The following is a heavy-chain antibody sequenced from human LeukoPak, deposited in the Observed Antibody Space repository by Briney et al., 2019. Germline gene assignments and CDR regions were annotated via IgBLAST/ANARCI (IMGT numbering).Heavy chain of an antibody. V-gene: IGHV1-69*13. J-gene: IGHJ4*02. CDR1: GGTFISYA. D-gene: IGHD4-23*01. CDR3: ARVPPGHGGNSILFDY. Sequence: ASVKVSCKASGGTFISYAISWVRQAPGQGLEWMGGIIPIFGTANYAQKFQGRVTITADESTSTAYMELSSLRSEDTAVYYCARVPPGHGGNSILFDYWGQGTLVTVSS. CDR2: IIPIFGTA.